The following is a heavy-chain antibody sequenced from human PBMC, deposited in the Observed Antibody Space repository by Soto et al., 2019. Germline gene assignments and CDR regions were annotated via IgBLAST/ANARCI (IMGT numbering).Heavy chain of an antibody. J-gene: IGHJ5*02. CDR2: ISAYNGNT. Sequence: ASVKVSCKASGYTFTSYGISWVRQAPGQGLEWMGWISAYNGNTNYAQKLQGRVTMTTDTSTSTAYMELRSLRSDDTAVYYCARKSLASGDSYGYVPWFDPWGQGTLVTVSS. CDR1: GYTFTSYG. D-gene: IGHD5-18*01. CDR3: ARKSLASGDSYGYVPWFDP. V-gene: IGHV1-18*04.